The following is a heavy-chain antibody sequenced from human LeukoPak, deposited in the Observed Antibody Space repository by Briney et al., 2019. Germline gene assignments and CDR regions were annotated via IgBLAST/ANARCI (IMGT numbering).Heavy chain of an antibody. D-gene: IGHD1-26*01. CDR3: ARADDSGSYGYAFDI. Sequence: SGTLSLTCAVSGGSISSSNWWSWVRQPPGKGLEWIGEIYHSGSTNYNPSLKSRVTISVDKSKNQFSLKLSSVTAADTAVYYCARADDSGSYGYAFDIWSQGTMVTVSS. CDR2: IYHSGST. CDR1: GGSISSSNW. J-gene: IGHJ3*02. V-gene: IGHV4-4*02.